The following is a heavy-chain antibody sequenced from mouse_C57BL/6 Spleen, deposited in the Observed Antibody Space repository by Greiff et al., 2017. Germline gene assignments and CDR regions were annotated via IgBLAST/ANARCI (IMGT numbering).Heavy chain of an antibody. CDR3: ARRGPYYSNVYAMDY. CDR1: GFTFSDYY. D-gene: IGHD2-5*01. V-gene: IGHV5-12*01. Sequence: EVMLVESGGGLVQPGGSLKLSCAASGFTFSDYYMYWVRQTPEKRLEWVAYISNGGGSTYYPDTVKGRFTIYRDNAKNTLYLQLSRLKSEDTVMYYCARRGPYYSNVYAMDYWGQGTSVTVSS. J-gene: IGHJ4*01. CDR2: ISNGGGST.